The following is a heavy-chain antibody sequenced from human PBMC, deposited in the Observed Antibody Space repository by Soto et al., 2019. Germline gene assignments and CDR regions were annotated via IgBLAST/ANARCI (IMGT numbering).Heavy chain of an antibody. D-gene: IGHD3-22*01. CDR2: IIPIFGTA. J-gene: IGHJ4*02. CDR1: GGTFSSYA. CDR3: ARDSYYYDSSGPGADYFDY. V-gene: IGHV1-69*13. Sequence: SVKVSCKASGGTFSSYAISWVRQAPGQGLELMGGIIPIFGTANYAQKFQGRVTITADESTSTAYMELSSLRSEDTTVYYCARDSYYYDSSGPGADYFDYWGQGTLVTVSS.